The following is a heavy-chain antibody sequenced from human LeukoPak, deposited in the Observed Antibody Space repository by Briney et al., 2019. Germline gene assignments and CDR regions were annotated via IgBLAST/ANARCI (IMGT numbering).Heavy chain of an antibody. D-gene: IGHD3-10*01. J-gene: IGHJ4*02. CDR1: GDSISTYY. CDR2: IYYRVTS. CDR3: ARAVGGDGSGSL. Sequence: SETLSLTCTVSGDSISTYYWSWLRQPPGKGLEWIGYIYYRVTSDYNPSLMSRVTMSVDMSTRQISLKLSSVTGADTAVYYCARAVGGDGSGSLWGPGTLVTVSS. V-gene: IGHV4-59*01.